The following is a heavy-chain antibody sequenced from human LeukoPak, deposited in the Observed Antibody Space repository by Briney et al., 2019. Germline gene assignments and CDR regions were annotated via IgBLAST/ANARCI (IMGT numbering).Heavy chain of an antibody. CDR1: GGTFSSYA. J-gene: IGHJ5*02. CDR2: IIPIFGTA. V-gene: IGHV1-69*06. Sequence: ASVKLSCKASGGTFSSYAISWVRQAPGQGLEWMGGIIPIFGTANYAQKFQGRVTITADKSTSTAYMELSSLRSEDTAVYYCAKDWVLGYCSGGSCPNWFDPWGQATLVTVSS. D-gene: IGHD2-15*01. CDR3: AKDWVLGYCSGGSCPNWFDP.